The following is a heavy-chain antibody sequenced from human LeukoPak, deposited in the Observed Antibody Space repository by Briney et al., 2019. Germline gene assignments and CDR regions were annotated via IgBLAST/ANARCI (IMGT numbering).Heavy chain of an antibody. CDR1: GYSFTSYW. Sequence: KLGESLKISCEGAGYSFTSYWIGWVRQMPGKGLEWMGIIYPGDSDTRYSPSFQGQVTISADKSNSTAYLQWSSLKASDTAMYYCARTKPLAPKPYFDYWGQGTLVTVSS. CDR3: ARTKPLAPKPYFDY. V-gene: IGHV5-51*01. J-gene: IGHJ4*02. CDR2: IYPGDSDT.